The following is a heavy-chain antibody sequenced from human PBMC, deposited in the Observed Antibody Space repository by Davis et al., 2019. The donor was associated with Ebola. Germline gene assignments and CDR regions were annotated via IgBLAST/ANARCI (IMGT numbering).Heavy chain of an antibody. CDR1: GFTFSSYA. CDR3: ARDGSNRYYFDY. CDR2: ISWNSGSI. V-gene: IGHV3-20*04. J-gene: IGHJ4*02. Sequence: GGSLRLSCAASGFTFSSYAMSWVRQAPGKGLEWVSGISWNSGSIGYADSVKGRFTISRDNAKNSLYLQMNSLRAEDTAVYYCARDGSNRYYFDYWGQGTLVTVSS. D-gene: IGHD4-11*01.